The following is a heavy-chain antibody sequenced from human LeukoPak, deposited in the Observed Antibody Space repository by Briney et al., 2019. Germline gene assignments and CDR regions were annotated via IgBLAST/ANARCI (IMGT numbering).Heavy chain of an antibody. Sequence: GGSLRLSCAASGFTLSSYSMNWDRQAPGRGLEWVSSISSSSSYIYCADSVKGRFTISRDNAKNSLYLQMNSLRAEDTAVYYCARDPGPVAATFGYWGQGTRVTVSS. CDR1: GFTLSSYS. CDR3: ARDPGPVAATFGY. D-gene: IGHD2-15*01. V-gene: IGHV3-21*01. CDR2: ISSSSSYI. J-gene: IGHJ4*02.